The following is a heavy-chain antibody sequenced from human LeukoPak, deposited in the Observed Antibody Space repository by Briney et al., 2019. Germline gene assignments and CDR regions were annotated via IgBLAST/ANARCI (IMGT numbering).Heavy chain of an antibody. CDR3: AKDNSPYSNSWLQFFQH. V-gene: IGHV3-23*01. CDR1: GFTFSSYA. D-gene: IGHD6-13*01. CDR2: ISDSGGST. J-gene: IGHJ1*01. Sequence: TGGSLTLSCAASGFTFSSYAMRWVRQAPGKGLEWDSIISDSGGSTYYADSVKGRFTISRDNSKNTLYLQMNSLRAEDTAVYYCAKDNSPYSNSWLQFFQHWGQGTLVTVSS.